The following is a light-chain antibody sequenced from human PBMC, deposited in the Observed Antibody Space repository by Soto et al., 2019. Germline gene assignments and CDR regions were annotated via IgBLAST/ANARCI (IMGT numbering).Light chain of an antibody. Sequence: EIVMTQSPATLSVSPGERATLSCRASQSVSSNLAWYQQKPGQAPRLLIYGESTRATGIPARFSGSGSGTEFTLTISSLQSEDFAGYYCQQYNNWPVYTVGQGTKLEIK. CDR2: GES. J-gene: IGKJ2*01. V-gene: IGKV3-15*01. CDR3: QQYNNWPVYT. CDR1: QSVSSN.